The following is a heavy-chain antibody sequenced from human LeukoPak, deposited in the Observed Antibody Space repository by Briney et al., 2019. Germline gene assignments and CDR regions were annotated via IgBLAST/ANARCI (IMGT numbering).Heavy chain of an antibody. V-gene: IGHV3-33*06. D-gene: IGHD3-16*01. CDR2: IWHDGSVE. CDR1: GFMFSRLG. J-gene: IGHJ6*03. Sequence: GRSLRLSCTASGFMFSRLGMQWVRQAPGEGLEWVAMIWHDGSVEEYADSVKGRFTISRDSSQNTLYLQMNSLRDDDTAVYYCAKEGDQFRGYLDAWGKGTTVTVSS. CDR3: AKEGDQFRGYLDA.